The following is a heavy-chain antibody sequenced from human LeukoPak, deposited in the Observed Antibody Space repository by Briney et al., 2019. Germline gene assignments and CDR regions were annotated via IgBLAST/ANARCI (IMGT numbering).Heavy chain of an antibody. CDR3: ARDYGGKLDY. CDR1: GGSFSGYY. D-gene: IGHD4-23*01. J-gene: IGHJ4*01. V-gene: IGHV4-34*11. Sequence: SETPSLTCAVYGGSFSGYYWSWIRQPPGKGLEWLGYIYYSGSTDYNPSLMGRLTISVDTSKNQFSLTLTSVTEADTAVYYCARDYGGKLDYWGHGTLVTVSS. CDR2: IYYSGST.